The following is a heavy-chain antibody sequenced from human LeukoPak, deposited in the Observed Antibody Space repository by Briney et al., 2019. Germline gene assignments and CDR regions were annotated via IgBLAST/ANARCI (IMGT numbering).Heavy chain of an antibody. D-gene: IGHD5-18*01. CDR3: ARVDTAMVQGPNYYFDY. CDR1: GGSISSSSYY. Sequence: SETLSLTCTVSGGSISSSSYYWGWIRQPPGKGLEWIGSIYYSGSTYYNPSLKSRVTISVDTSKNQFSLKLSSVTAADTAVYYCARVDTAMVQGPNYYFDYWSQGTLVTVSS. V-gene: IGHV4-39*07. CDR2: IYYSGST. J-gene: IGHJ4*02.